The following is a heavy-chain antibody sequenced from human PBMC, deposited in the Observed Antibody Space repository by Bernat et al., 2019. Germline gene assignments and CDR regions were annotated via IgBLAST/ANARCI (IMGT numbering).Heavy chain of an antibody. CDR2: ISYDGSNK. CDR3: ARDLWIAVAARSSI. V-gene: IGHV3-30*19. Sequence: QVQLVESGGGVVQPGRSLRLSCAASGFTFSSYGMHWVRQAPGKGLEWVAVISYDGSNKYYADSVKGRFTISRDNSKNTLYLQMNSLRAEDTAVYYCARDLWIAVAARSSIWGQGTMVTVSS. CDR1: GFTFSSYG. J-gene: IGHJ3*02. D-gene: IGHD6-19*01.